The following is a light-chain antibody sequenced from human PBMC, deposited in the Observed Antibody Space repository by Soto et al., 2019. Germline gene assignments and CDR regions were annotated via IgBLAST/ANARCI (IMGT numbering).Light chain of an antibody. CDR2: WAS. Sequence: DIVMTQSPDSLAVSLGERATINCKSSQSVLYSSNNKNYLAWYQQKPGQPPKLLIYWASTRESGVPDRFSGSGSGTDFTLTNSSLQAEDVAVYYCQQYYSTRKYTFGQGTKLEIK. J-gene: IGKJ2*01. V-gene: IGKV4-1*01. CDR1: QSVLYSSNNKNY. CDR3: QQYYSTRKYT.